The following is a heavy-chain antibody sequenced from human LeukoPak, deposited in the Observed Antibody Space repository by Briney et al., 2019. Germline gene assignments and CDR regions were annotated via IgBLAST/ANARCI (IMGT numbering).Heavy chain of an antibody. V-gene: IGHV3-23*01. CDR3: AKVPHYYYGSGSFQFDY. Sequence: PGGSLRLSCAASGFTFSSYAMSWVRQAPGKGLKWVSTISGSGGSTYYADSVKGRFTISRDKSKNTLYLQMNSLRAEDTAVYYCAKVPHYYYGSGSFQFDYWGQGTLVAVSS. CDR2: ISGSGGST. CDR1: GFTFSSYA. D-gene: IGHD3-10*01. J-gene: IGHJ4*02.